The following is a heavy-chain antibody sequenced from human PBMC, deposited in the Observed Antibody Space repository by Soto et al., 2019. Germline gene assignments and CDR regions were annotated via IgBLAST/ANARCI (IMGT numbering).Heavy chain of an antibody. V-gene: IGHV1-3*01. Sequence: GASVKVSCKASGYTFTSYAMHWVRQAPGQRLEWMGWINAGNGNTKYSQKFQGRVTVTRDTSASTAYMELSSLRSEDTAVYYCASITIFGVVRSAGDYYYGMDVWGQGTTVTVSS. CDR1: GYTFTSYA. CDR3: ASITIFGVVRSAGDYYYGMDV. J-gene: IGHJ6*02. D-gene: IGHD3-3*01. CDR2: INAGNGNT.